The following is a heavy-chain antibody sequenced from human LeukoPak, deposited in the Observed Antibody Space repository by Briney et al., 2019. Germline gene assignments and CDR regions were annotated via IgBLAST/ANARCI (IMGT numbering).Heavy chain of an antibody. CDR3: ARIGLHYDFLSRDMDV. J-gene: IGHJ6*03. Sequence: ASVKVSCKASGYTFTGYYMHWVRQAPGQGLEWMGWINPNSGGTNYAQKFQGRVTMTRDTSISTAYMELSRLRSDDTAVYYCARIGLHYDFLSRDMDVWGKGTTVTVSS. V-gene: IGHV1-2*02. CDR2: INPNSGGT. D-gene: IGHD3-3*01. CDR1: GYTFTGYY.